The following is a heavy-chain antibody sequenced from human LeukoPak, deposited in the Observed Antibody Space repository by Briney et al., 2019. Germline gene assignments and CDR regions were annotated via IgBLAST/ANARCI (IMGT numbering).Heavy chain of an antibody. J-gene: IGHJ4*02. Sequence: SQTLSLTCAISGDSVSSNSATWNWIRQSPSRGLEWLGRTYHRSKWYNEYAESVKSRMAINPDTSKNQFSLQLNSVAPADTAVYYCAAGHNFDYWGQGTLVTVSS. V-gene: IGHV6-1*01. D-gene: IGHD6-19*01. CDR1: GDSVSSNSAT. CDR3: AAGHNFDY. CDR2: TYHRSKWYN.